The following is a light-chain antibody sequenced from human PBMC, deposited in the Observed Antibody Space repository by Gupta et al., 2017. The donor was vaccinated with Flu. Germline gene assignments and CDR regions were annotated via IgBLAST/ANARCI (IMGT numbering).Light chain of an antibody. V-gene: IGLV3-1*01. CDR2: QDN. CDR3: QAWDSSTPYV. J-gene: IGLJ1*01. Sequence: SYELPQSPSVSVSPGQTASISCSGDKLGNKYIYWYQQKPGQSPVLVIYQDNKRPSGIPERFSGSNSGNTATLTISGTQAMDEADYYCQAWDSSTPYVFGTGTKVTVL. CDR1: KLGNKY.